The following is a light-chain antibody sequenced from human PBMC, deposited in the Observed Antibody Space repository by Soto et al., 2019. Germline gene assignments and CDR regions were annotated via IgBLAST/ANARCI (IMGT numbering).Light chain of an antibody. CDR2: CAS. J-gene: IGKJ4*01. CDR1: QSISSN. Sequence: EIVMTQSPATLSLSPGERATLSCRASQSISSNLAWYQQKPGQPPRLLIYCASTRATGIPGRFSGSGSGTEFTLTISTLQSEDLVLYYCQQYSNWPLTFGGGTKVEIK. CDR3: QQYSNWPLT. V-gene: IGKV3-15*01.